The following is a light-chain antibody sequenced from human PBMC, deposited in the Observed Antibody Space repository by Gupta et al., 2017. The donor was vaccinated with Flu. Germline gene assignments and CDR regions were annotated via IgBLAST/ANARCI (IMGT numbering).Light chain of an antibody. J-gene: IGKJ1*01. CDR3: QQRSNWPGT. Sequence: EIALTQSPATLSLSPGERATLPCRASQSVSNYLAWYQQKPGQAPRLLIYDASKRATGIPARISGSGSGTEFTLTINNLEPEDVAVYYCQQRSNWPGTFGQGTKVEIK. V-gene: IGKV3-11*01. CDR2: DAS. CDR1: QSVSNY.